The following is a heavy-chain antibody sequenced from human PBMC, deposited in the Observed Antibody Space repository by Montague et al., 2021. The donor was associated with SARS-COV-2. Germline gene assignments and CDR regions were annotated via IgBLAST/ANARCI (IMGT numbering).Heavy chain of an antibody. CDR3: ARGTRVVGITPGFRW. Sequence: SETLSLTCTVSGGSISSSIDYWGWIRQPPRKGLEWIGSVYESGRTYYNPSLKSRVTISVDTSQNRFSLNVTSMTAADTAMYYCARGTRVVGITPGFRWWGQGTQVAVSS. CDR1: GGSISSSIDY. J-gene: IGHJ4*02. D-gene: IGHD3-22*01. V-gene: IGHV4-39*01. CDR2: VYESGRT.